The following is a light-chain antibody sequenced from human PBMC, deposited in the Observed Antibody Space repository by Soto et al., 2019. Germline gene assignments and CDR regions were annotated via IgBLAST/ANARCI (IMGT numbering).Light chain of an antibody. J-gene: IGKJ3*01. CDR2: DAS. CDR3: QPRSNWPRPFT. Sequence: EIVLTQSPATLSLSPGERATLSCRASQSVSSYLAWYQQKPGQAPRLLIYDASNRATGIPARFSGSGSGTDFTLTISSLEPEDFAVYYCQPRSNWPRPFTFGPGTKVDIK. CDR1: QSVSSY. V-gene: IGKV3-11*01.